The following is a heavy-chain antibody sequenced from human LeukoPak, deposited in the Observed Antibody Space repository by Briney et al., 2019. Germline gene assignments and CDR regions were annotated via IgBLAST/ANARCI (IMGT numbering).Heavy chain of an antibody. J-gene: IGHJ5*02. CDR1: GFTLSSNY. CDR3: ARGLTSLSSGSYGGS. Sequence: PGGSLRLSCAASGFTLSSNYMSWVRQAPGKGLEWVSVIYSGGSTYYADSVKGRFTISRDNSKNTLYLQMNSLRVEDTAVYYCARGLTSLSSGSYGGSWGQGTLVTVSS. D-gene: IGHD1-26*01. V-gene: IGHV3-53*01. CDR2: IYSGGST.